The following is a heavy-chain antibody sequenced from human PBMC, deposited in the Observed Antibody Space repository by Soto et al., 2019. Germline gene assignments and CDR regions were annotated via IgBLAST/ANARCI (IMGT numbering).Heavy chain of an antibody. CDR3: ARVWGLQPGDDYYYGMDV. CDR2: IIPIFGTA. CDR1: GGTFSSYA. J-gene: IGHJ6*02. D-gene: IGHD2-21*01. V-gene: IGHV1-69*01. Sequence: QVQLVQSGAEVKKPGSSVKVSCKASGGTFSSYAISWVRQAPGQGLEWMGGIIPIFGTANYAQKFQGRVTITADESTSTAYMELSSLRSEDTAVYYCARVWGLQPGDDYYYGMDVWGQGTTVTVSS.